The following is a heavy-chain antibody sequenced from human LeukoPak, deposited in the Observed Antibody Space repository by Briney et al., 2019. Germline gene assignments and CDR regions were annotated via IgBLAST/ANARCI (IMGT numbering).Heavy chain of an antibody. Sequence: SETLSLTCTVSGGSISSGGYYWSWIRQHPGKGLEWIGYIYYSGSTYYNPSLKSRVTISVDTPKNQFSLKLSSVTAADTAVYYCARVRAITIFGVVITGPLDYWGQGTLVTVSS. V-gene: IGHV4-31*03. CDR1: GGSISSGGYY. D-gene: IGHD3-3*01. CDR2: IYYSGST. CDR3: ARVRAITIFGVVITGPLDY. J-gene: IGHJ4*02.